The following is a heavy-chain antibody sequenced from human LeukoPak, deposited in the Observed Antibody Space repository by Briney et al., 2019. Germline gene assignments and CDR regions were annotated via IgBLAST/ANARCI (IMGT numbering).Heavy chain of an antibody. CDR1: GFDFSASS. V-gene: IGHV3-48*04. CDR3: AREIVIVPAAGEADY. Sequence: GGSLRLSCVASGFDFSASSFNYIRQAPGKGLEWVSYIRASSSLISYADSVRGRFTISRDDAKKSVFLQMHSLRADDTAVYYCAREIVIVPAAGEADYWGQGTLVNVSS. J-gene: IGHJ4*02. CDR2: IRASSSLI. D-gene: IGHD2-2*01.